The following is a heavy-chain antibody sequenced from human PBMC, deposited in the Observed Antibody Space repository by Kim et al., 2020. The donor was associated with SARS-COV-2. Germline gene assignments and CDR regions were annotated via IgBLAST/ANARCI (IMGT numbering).Heavy chain of an antibody. Sequence: RFTISRDNAKNSLYLQMNSLRAEDTAVYYCARSRITMVRGPKGGLYYFDYWGQGTLVTVSS. D-gene: IGHD3-10*01. J-gene: IGHJ4*02. CDR3: ARSRITMVRGPKGGLYYFDY. V-gene: IGHV3-11*04.